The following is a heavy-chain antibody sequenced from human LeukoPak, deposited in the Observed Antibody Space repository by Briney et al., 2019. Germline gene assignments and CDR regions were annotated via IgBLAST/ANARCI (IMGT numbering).Heavy chain of an antibody. Sequence: SETLSLTCAVYGGSFSGYYWSWIRQPPGKGLEWIGEINHSGSTNYNPSLKSRVTISVDTSKNQFSLKLSSVTAADTAVYYCARLIYYDILTDHDAFDIWGQGTMVTVSS. J-gene: IGHJ3*02. CDR2: INHSGST. V-gene: IGHV4-34*01. CDR1: GGSFSGYY. CDR3: ARLIYYDILTDHDAFDI. D-gene: IGHD3-9*01.